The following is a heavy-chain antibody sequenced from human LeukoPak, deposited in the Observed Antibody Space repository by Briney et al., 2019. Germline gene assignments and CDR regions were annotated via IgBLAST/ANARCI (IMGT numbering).Heavy chain of an antibody. CDR2: IKEDGSDK. CDR1: GFTFSNYW. Sequence: GGSLRLSCAASGFTFSNYWMTWVRQAPGKGLEWVAHIKEDGSDKYYVDSVKGRFTISRDNAENSLYLQMNSLRAKDTAVYYCARLRYCSSSSCYGGSDYWGQGTLVTVSS. D-gene: IGHD2-2*01. J-gene: IGHJ4*02. V-gene: IGHV3-7*01. CDR3: ARLRYCSSSSCYGGSDY.